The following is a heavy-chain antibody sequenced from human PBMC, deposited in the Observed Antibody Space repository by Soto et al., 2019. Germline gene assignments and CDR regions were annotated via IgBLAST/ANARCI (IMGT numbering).Heavy chain of an antibody. J-gene: IGHJ4*02. CDR3: ARDAALHVDTARKFDY. V-gene: IGHV1-18*04. Sequence: QVQLVQSGAEVKKPGASVRVSCKASGYTFTSYGVSWVRKAPGQGLEWMGWISAYNGNTRYAPKLQVRLTMTTDTSTSTAYMALRSLRSDDTAMYYCARDAALHVDTARKFDYWGQGTLVTVSS. CDR1: GYTFTSYG. D-gene: IGHD5-18*01. CDR2: ISAYNGNT.